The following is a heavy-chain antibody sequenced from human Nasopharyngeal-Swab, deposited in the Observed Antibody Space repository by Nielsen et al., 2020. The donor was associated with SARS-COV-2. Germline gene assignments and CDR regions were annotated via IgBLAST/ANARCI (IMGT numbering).Heavy chain of an antibody. CDR2: ISGSGGST. D-gene: IGHD2-15*01. CDR3: AKDLGYCSGGSCYGDAFDI. CDR1: GFTFSSYA. Sequence: GGSLRLSCAASGFTFSSYAMGWVRQAPGKGLEWVSAISGSGGSTYYADSVKGRFTISRDNSKNTLYLQMNSLRAEDTAVYYCAKDLGYCSGGSCYGDAFDIWGQGTMVTVSS. V-gene: IGHV3-23*01. J-gene: IGHJ3*02.